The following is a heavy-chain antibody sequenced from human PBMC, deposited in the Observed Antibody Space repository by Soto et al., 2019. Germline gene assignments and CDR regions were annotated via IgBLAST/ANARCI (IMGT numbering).Heavy chain of an antibody. D-gene: IGHD5-12*01. V-gene: IGHV3-48*01. Sequence: ESGGGLVQPGGSLRLSCAASGFTFSSYSMNWVRQAPGKGLEWVSYISSSSSTIYYADSVKGRFTISRDNAKNSLYLQMNSLRAEDTAVYYCARDTYDYSCVYWGQGTLVTVSS. CDR1: GFTFSSYS. J-gene: IGHJ4*02. CDR3: ARDTYDYSCVY. CDR2: ISSSSSTI.